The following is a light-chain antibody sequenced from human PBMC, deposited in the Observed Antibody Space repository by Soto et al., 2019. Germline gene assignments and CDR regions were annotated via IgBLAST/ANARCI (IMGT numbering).Light chain of an antibody. CDR1: SSNIGAGYD. J-gene: IGLJ3*02. CDR3: QSYDSSLSGWV. Sequence: QAVVTQPPSVSGAPGQRVTISCTGSSSNIGAGYDVHWYQQLPGTAPKLLLYGNSNRPSGVPDRFSGSKSGTSASLAITGLQAEDEADYDCQSYDSSLSGWVFGGGTKVTVL. CDR2: GNS. V-gene: IGLV1-40*01.